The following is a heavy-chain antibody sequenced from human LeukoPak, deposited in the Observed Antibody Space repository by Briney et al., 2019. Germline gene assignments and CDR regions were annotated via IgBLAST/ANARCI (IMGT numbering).Heavy chain of an antibody. V-gene: IGHV3-53*01. J-gene: IGHJ4*02. CDR1: GFTVSSNY. D-gene: IGHD6-19*01. Sequence: GGSLRLSCAASGFTVSSNYMSWVRQAPGKGLEWVSVIYSGGSTYYADSVKGRFTISRDNSKNTLYLQMNSLRAEDTAVYYCARVYSSGWYYDYWGQGALVTVSS. CDR3: ARVYSSGWYYDY. CDR2: IYSGGST.